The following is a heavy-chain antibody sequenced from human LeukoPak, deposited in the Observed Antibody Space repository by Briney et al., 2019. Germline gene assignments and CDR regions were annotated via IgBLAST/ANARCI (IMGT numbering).Heavy chain of an antibody. D-gene: IGHD5-18*01. CDR1: GFTASSSY. CDR3: ARTDTAMVIDY. CDR2: VHAGGSP. Sequence: PGGSLRLSCAASGFTASSSYMSCVREAPGEGLEWVAAVHAGGSPYYADSVKGRFTISRDNSRNTLYLQMNVLRAEDTAVYYCARTDTAMVIDYWGQGTLVTVSS. J-gene: IGHJ4*02. V-gene: IGHV3-53*01.